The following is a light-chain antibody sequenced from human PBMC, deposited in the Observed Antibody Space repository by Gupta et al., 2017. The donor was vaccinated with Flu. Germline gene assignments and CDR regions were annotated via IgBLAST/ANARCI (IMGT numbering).Light chain of an antibody. V-gene: IGKV1-6*01. CDR3: LQDYNYPRT. Sequence: AIQMTKSPSSLSASVGDRVTITCWASQGIRNDLGWYQQKPGKAPKLLIYAASSLQSGVPSRFSGSGSGTDFTLTISRLQPEDFATYYCLQDYNYPRTFGQGTKVEIK. CDR1: QGIRND. CDR2: AAS. J-gene: IGKJ1*01.